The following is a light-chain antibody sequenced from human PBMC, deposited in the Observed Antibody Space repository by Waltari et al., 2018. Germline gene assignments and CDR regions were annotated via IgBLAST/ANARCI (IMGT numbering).Light chain of an antibody. CDR2: EVS. J-gene: IGKJ1*01. V-gene: IGKV2-24*01. CDR3: MQATHFPRT. CDR1: ESLVHSYGDSF. Sequence: VLTQTPVSLNVTVGQPASIPCSSSESLVHSYGDSFFNWLHQRPGQPPRLLIFEVSHRFSGVPDRFSGSGAGTDFTLHISSVQPEDVGFFYCMQATHFPRTFGQGTKVDI.